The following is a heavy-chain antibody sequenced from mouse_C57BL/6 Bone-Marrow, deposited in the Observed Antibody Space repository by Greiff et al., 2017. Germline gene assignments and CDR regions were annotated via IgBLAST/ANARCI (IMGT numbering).Heavy chain of an antibody. CDR3: ARRDYYGSSSFAY. D-gene: IGHD1-1*01. J-gene: IGHJ3*01. V-gene: IGHV5-17*01. CDR2: ISRGSSTI. Sequence: DVKLVESGGGLVKPGGSLKLSCAASGFTFSDYGMHWVRQAPEKGLEWVAYISRGSSTIYYADTVKGRFTISRDNAKNTLFLQMTRLRSEDTAMYYCARRDYYGSSSFAYWGQGTLVTVSA. CDR1: GFTFSDYG.